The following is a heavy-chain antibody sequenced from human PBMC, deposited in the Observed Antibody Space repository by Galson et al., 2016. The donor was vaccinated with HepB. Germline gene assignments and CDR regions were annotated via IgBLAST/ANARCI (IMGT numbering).Heavy chain of an antibody. CDR3: ARSNYDGSGYYRFDP. CDR2: IAYDGGTT. V-gene: IGHV3-74*03. Sequence: SLRLSCAASGFSVSGYWMHWVRQTPGKGLLWVSRIAYDGGTTTYADSVKGRFPISRDSAKNTLYLEMNSLRVEDTAVYYCARSNYDGSGYYRFDPWGQGTLVTVSS. J-gene: IGHJ5*02. CDR1: GFSVSGYW. D-gene: IGHD3-22*01.